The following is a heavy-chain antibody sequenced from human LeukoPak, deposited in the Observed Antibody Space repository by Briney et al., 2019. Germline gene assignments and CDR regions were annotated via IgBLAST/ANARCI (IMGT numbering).Heavy chain of an antibody. V-gene: IGHV1-69*13. J-gene: IGHJ4*02. CDR1: GGTFSSYA. Sequence: AASVKVSCKASGGTFSSYAISWVRQAPGQGLEWMGGIIPIFGTANYAQKFQGRVTITADESTSTAYMELSSLRSEDTAVYYCAWGSEDTAMVSPSYFDYWGQGTLVTVSS. D-gene: IGHD5-18*01. CDR3: AWGSEDTAMVSPSYFDY. CDR2: IIPIFGTA.